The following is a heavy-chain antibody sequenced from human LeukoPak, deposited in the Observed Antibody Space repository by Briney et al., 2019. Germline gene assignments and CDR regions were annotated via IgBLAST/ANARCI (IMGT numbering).Heavy chain of an antibody. D-gene: IGHD1-26*01. CDR2: INPSGGST. J-gene: IGHJ6*02. CDR3: ASKGGYYGMDV. V-gene: IGHV1-46*01. Sequence: ASVKVSCKASGGTFSSYAISWVRQAPGQGLEWMGIINPSGGSTSYAQKFQGRVTMTRDTSTSTVYMELSSLRSEDTAVYYCASKGGYYGMDVWGQGTTVTVSS. CDR1: GGTFSSYA.